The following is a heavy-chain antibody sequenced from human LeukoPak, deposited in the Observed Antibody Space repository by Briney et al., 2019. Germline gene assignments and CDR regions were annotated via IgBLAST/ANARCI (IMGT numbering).Heavy chain of an antibody. J-gene: IGHJ3*02. V-gene: IGHV4-39*01. Sequence: SSETQSLTCTVPGGSISSSSYYWGWIRQPPGKGLEWIGSISYSGSTSYNPSLKSRVTISVDTSRNQFSLKLSSVTAADTAVYYCARPREGNYFNYAFDIWGQGTVVTVSS. D-gene: IGHD1-7*01. CDR1: GGSISSSSYY. CDR3: ARPREGNYFNYAFDI. CDR2: ISYSGST.